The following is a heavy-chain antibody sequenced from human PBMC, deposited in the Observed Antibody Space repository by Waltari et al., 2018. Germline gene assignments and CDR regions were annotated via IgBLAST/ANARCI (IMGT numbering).Heavy chain of an antibody. Sequence: QLLLQESGPGLVKPSETLSLTCTVSAGSVSSTGDFWGWAWIRQPPGKGLEWIGTIDFRGFTYYNSSLKSQLSLSVDTSRNQIFLRLTSVSAADTAVYFCARHDGSGGCFDYWGQGTLVTVSS. V-gene: IGHV4-39*01. CDR3: ARHDGSGGCFDY. CDR2: IDFRGFT. D-gene: IGHD3-3*01. CDR1: AGSVSSTGDF. J-gene: IGHJ4*02.